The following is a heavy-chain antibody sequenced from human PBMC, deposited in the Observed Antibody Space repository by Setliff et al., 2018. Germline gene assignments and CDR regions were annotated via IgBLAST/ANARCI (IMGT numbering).Heavy chain of an antibody. J-gene: IGHJ6*03. CDR3: AREPRGPPRKYQIYYYYYMDV. V-gene: IGHV4-4*07. CDR2: VYNSGTT. D-gene: IGHD2-2*01. CDR1: GDSISGGDYY. Sequence: SETLSLTCTVSGDSISGGDYYWTWIRQPAGKRLEWIGRVYNSGTTYNAFFASRVTMSIDTSKNQFSLNLNSVTAADTAVYYCAREPRGPPRKYQIYYYYYMDVWGKGTTVTVSS.